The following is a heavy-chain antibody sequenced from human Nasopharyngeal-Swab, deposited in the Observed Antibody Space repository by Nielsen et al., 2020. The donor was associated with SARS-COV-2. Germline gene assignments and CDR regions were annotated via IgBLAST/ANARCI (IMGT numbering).Heavy chain of an antibody. V-gene: IGHV3-23*01. CDR2: LGVGGGPT. D-gene: IGHD3-3*01. Sequence: GESLKISCAASGFTFSTYAMTWIRQAPGKGLEWVSSLGVGGGPTYYADSAKGRFTISSDNSKNTLYLQMNSLRAEDTAVYYCARAPRITIFGVVTYSGYFDYWGQGTLVTVSS. CDR3: ARAPRITIFGVVTYSGYFDY. CDR1: GFTFSTYA. J-gene: IGHJ4*02.